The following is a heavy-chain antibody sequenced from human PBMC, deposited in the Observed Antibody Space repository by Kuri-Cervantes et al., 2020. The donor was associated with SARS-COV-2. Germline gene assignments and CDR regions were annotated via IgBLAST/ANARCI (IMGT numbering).Heavy chain of an antibody. CDR1: GGSISSGGYS. D-gene: IGHD5-18*01. Sequence: SETLSLTCTVSGGSISSGGYSWSWIRQPPGKGLEWIGYIYHSGSTYYNPSLKSRVTISVDTSKNQFSLKMRSVTAADTAVYYCARGVGSPRRRSSYGYRPYNWFDPWGQGTLVTVSS. J-gene: IGHJ5*02. CDR3: ARGVGSPRRRSSYGYRPYNWFDP. CDR2: IYHSGST. V-gene: IGHV4-30-2*01.